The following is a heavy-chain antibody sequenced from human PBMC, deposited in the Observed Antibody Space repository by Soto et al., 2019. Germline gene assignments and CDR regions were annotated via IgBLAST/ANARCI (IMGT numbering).Heavy chain of an antibody. J-gene: IGHJ4*02. CDR3: ARDRMTTVTRLRPWDY. Sequence: GASVKVSCKASGYTFTSYGISWVRQAPGQGLEWMGWISAYNGNTNYAQKLQGRVTMTTDTSTSTAYMELRSLRSDDTAVYYCARDRMTTVTRLRPWDYWGQGTLVTVSS. CDR1: GYTFTSYG. D-gene: IGHD4-4*01. V-gene: IGHV1-18*01. CDR2: ISAYNGNT.